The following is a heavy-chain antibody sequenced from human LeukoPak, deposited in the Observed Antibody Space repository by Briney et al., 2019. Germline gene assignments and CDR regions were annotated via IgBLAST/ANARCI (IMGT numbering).Heavy chain of an antibody. CDR1: GGSISSYY. D-gene: IGHD6-13*01. Sequence: SETVSLTCTVSGGSISSYYWSWIRKPPGKGLEWIGYIYYSGSTNYNPSLKSRVTISVDTSKNQFSLKLSSVTAADTAVYYCARHETRIAAAGTGVDYWGQGTLVTVSS. V-gene: IGHV4-59*08. J-gene: IGHJ4*02. CDR2: IYYSGST. CDR3: ARHETRIAAAGTGVDY.